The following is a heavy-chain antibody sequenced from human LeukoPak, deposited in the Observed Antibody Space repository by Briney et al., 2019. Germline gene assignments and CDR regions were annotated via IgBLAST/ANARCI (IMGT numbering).Heavy chain of an antibody. CDR2: INYSGST. V-gene: IGHV4-34*01. Sequence: SETLSLTCAIYSESFSGYFWSWIRQPPGKGLEWIGEINYSGSTNYNPSLKSRVTISVDTSENQFSLKLSSVTAADTAVYYCARLGYSYGSGRYYYYYYMDVWGKGTTVTISS. CDR3: ARLGYSYGSGRYYYYYYMDV. D-gene: IGHD5-18*01. CDR1: SESFSGYF. J-gene: IGHJ6*03.